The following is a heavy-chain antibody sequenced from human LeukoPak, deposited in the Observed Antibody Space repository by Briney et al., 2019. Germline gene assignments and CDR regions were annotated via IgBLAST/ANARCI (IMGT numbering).Heavy chain of an antibody. V-gene: IGHV4-34*01. CDR2: INHSGST. CDR3: ARVKGKGYCSSTSCSNEDDAFDI. Sequence: ASETLSLTCAVYGGSFSGYYWSWIRQPPGKGLEWIGEINHSGSTNYNPSLKSRVTISVDTSKNQFSLKLSSVTAADTAVYYCARVKGKGYCSSTSCSNEDDAFDIWGQGTMVTVSS. J-gene: IGHJ3*02. CDR1: GGSFSGYY. D-gene: IGHD2-2*01.